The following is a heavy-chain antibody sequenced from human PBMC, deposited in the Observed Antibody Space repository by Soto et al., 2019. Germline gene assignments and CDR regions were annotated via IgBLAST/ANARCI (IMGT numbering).Heavy chain of an antibody. CDR2: IKKDGSET. J-gene: IGHJ4*02. CDR3: VTDTDGYSSN. CDR1: GFTFSSYW. V-gene: IGHV3-7*01. D-gene: IGHD4-4*01. Sequence: GGSLRLSCAASGFTFSSYWMSWVRQAPGKGLEWVANIKKDGSETYYGDSVKGRFTISRDNAKNALYLQMNSLRAEDTAVYYCVTDTDGYSSNWGQGTLVTVSS.